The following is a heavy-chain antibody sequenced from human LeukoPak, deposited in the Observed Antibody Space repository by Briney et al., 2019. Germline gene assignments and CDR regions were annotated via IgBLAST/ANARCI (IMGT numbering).Heavy chain of an antibody. Sequence: ASVKVSCKASGYTFTSYAMNWVRQAPGQGLEWMGWINTNTGNPTYAQGFTGRFVFSLDTSVSTAYLQISSLKAEDTAVYYCARGAPAYYDSSGYYDYWGQGTLVTVSS. CDR3: ARGAPAYYDSSGYYDY. J-gene: IGHJ4*02. D-gene: IGHD3-22*01. CDR2: INTNTGNP. V-gene: IGHV7-4-1*02. CDR1: GYTFTSYA.